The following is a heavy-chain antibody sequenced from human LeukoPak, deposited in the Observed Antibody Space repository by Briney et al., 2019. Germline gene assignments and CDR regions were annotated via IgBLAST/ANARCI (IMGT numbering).Heavy chain of an antibody. V-gene: IGHV1-8*01. CDR2: INPNSGNT. D-gene: IGHD3-9*01. CDR1: GYTFTSYD. CDR3: ARGPRGDILTGYSLGY. J-gene: IGHJ4*02. Sequence: ASVKVSCKASGYTFTSYDINWVRQATGQGLEWMGWINPNSGNTCYAQKFQGIVTITRNTSISIAYMEVRSLRSQDTAVYYCARGPRGDILTGYSLGYWGQGTLVTVSS.